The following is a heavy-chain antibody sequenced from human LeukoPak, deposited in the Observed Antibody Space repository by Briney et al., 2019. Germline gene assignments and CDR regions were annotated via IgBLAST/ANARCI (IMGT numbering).Heavy chain of an antibody. CDR3: ASLSSVLGADA. CDR2: IYYSGST. D-gene: IGHD4/OR15-4a*01. J-gene: IGHJ5*02. Sequence: SETLSLTCTVSGGSISSYYWSWIRQPPGKGLEWIGYIYYSGSTNYNPSLKSRVTISVDTSKNQFSLKLSSVIAADTAVYYCASLSSVLGADAWGQGTLVTVSS. CDR1: GGSISSYY. V-gene: IGHV4-59*01.